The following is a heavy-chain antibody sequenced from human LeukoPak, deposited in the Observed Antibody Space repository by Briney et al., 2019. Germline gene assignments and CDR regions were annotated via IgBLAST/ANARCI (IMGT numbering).Heavy chain of an antibody. CDR1: GGSFSGYY. D-gene: IGHD4-11*01. Sequence: SETLSLTYAVYGGSFSGYYWSWIRQPPGKGLEWIGEINHSGSTNYNPSLKSRVTISVDTSKNQFSLKLSSVTAADTAVYYCARDLNDYSNYFDYWGQGTLVTVSS. CDR3: ARDLNDYSNYFDY. V-gene: IGHV4-34*01. J-gene: IGHJ4*02. CDR2: INHSGST.